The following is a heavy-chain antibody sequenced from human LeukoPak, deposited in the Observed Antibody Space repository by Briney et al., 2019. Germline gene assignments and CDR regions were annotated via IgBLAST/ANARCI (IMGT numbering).Heavy chain of an antibody. Sequence: AGGSLRLSCATSGFTFSDYYMSWIRQAPGKGLEWVSYISSSGSTIYYADSVKGRFTISRDNAKNSLYLQMNSLRAEDTAVYYCARVRWELGAFDIWGQGTMVTVSS. CDR2: ISSSGSTI. CDR1: GFTFSDYY. D-gene: IGHD1-26*01. CDR3: ARVRWELGAFDI. J-gene: IGHJ3*02. V-gene: IGHV3-11*01.